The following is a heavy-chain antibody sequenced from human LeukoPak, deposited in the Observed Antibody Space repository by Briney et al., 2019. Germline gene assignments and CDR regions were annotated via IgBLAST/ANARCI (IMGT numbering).Heavy chain of an antibody. D-gene: IGHD3-10*01. CDR2: MNHNSGGT. Sequence: GASVRVSCQPSGYTLPRYDINWVRQAPAQGREWMGWMNHNSGGTNYAQEVQGRVTMTRDTSISTAYMELSRLRSDDTAVYYCASYYYGSGSYRYYYYMDVWGKGTTVTVSS. CDR3: ASYYYGSGSYRYYYYMDV. CDR1: GYTLPRYD. J-gene: IGHJ6*03. V-gene: IGHV1-2*02.